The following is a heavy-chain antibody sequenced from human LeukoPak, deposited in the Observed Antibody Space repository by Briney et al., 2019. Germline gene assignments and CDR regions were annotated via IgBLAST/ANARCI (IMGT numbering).Heavy chain of an antibody. CDR2: ISNGGITT. Sequence: GGSLRLSCAASGFTFSSYSVSWVRQAPGQGLEWVSYISNGGITTYYADSVKGRFIISRDNAQNSLYLQMNSLRDEDTAVYYCARTDDSYGYNYFDYWGQGTLVTVSS. D-gene: IGHD5-18*01. J-gene: IGHJ4*02. V-gene: IGHV3-48*02. CDR1: GFTFSSYS. CDR3: ARTDDSYGYNYFDY.